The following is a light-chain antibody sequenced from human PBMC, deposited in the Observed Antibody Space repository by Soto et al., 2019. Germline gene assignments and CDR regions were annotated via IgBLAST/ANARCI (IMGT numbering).Light chain of an antibody. CDR3: GTWDSSLSAGV. CDR2: DNN. Sequence: QSVLTQPPSVSAAPGQTVTIYCSGSSSNIENNYVSWYQQLPGTAPKLLIYDNNKRPSGIPDRFSGSKSGTSATLGITGLQTGDEADYYCGTWDSSLSAGVFGGGTKVTVL. V-gene: IGLV1-51*01. J-gene: IGLJ2*01. CDR1: SSNIENNY.